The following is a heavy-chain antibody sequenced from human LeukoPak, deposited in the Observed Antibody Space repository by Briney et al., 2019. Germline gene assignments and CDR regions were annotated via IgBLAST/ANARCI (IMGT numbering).Heavy chain of an antibody. D-gene: IGHD6-13*01. CDR2: ISGSGDST. V-gene: IGHV3-23*01. CDR3: GKDQNVAAAGYPYDY. CDR1: GFPFINYA. Sequence: GGSLRLSCAASGFPFINYAMSWVRQAPGKGLEWVSAISGSGDSTYYADSVKGRFTISRDNSKNTLYLQMNSLRAEDTAVYYCGKDQNVAAAGYPYDYWGQGTLVTVSS. J-gene: IGHJ4*02.